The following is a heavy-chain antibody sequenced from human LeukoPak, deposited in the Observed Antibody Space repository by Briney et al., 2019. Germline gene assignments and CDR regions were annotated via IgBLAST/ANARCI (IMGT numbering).Heavy chain of an antibody. CDR3: AKDTKPYYYDSSGYYTPPYFDY. CDR1: GFTFSSYA. Sequence: PGGSLRLSCAASGFTFSSYAMSWVRQAPGKGLEWVSAISGSGGSTYYADSVKGRFTISRDNSKNTLYLQMNSLRAEDTAVYYCAKDTKPYYYDSSGYYTPPYFDYWGQGTLVTVSS. V-gene: IGHV3-23*01. CDR2: ISGSGGST. D-gene: IGHD3-22*01. J-gene: IGHJ4*02.